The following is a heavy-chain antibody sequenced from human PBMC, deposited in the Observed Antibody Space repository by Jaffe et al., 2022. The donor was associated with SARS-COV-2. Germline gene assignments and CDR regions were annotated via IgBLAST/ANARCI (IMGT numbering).Heavy chain of an antibody. CDR2: INAGNGNT. CDR3: ARSTPGCGGDCRHDY. CDR1: GYTFTSYA. V-gene: IGHV1-3*01. J-gene: IGHJ4*02. Sequence: QVQLVQSGAEVKKPGASVKVSCKASGYTFTSYAMHWVRQAPGQRLEWMGWINAGNGNTKYSQKFQGRVTITRDTSASTAYMELSSLRSEDTAVYYCARSTPGCGGDCRHDYWGQGTLVTVSS. D-gene: IGHD2-21*02.